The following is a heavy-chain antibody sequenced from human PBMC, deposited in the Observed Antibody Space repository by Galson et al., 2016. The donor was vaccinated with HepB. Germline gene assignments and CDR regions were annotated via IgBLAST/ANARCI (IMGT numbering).Heavy chain of an antibody. CDR2: IDWNGNK. V-gene: IGHV2-70*01. CDR1: GFSLSTSGMA. D-gene: IGHD4-17*01. CDR3: ARYLRSHGYYVMDV. J-gene: IGHJ6*02. Sequence: PALVKPTQTLTMTCTFSGFSLSTSGMAVSWIRQLPGKALEWLAVIDWNGNKFYSPSLTTRLTISKDTSKNQVVLTLTNMDPVDTATYFRARYLRSHGYYVMDVWGQGTTVTVSS.